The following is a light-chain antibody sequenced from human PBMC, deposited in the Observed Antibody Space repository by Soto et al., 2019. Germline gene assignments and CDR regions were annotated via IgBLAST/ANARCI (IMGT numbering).Light chain of an antibody. V-gene: IGKV3-20*01. J-gene: IGKJ4*01. CDR2: GTS. Sequence: EIVLTQSPGALSLSPGDGATLSFRASQSVSSGYLAWYQHKPGQAPRLLIHGTSSRATGIPDRFSGSGSGTDFTLTISSLQPEDFATYYCQQSYSTPALTFGGGTKVHIK. CDR1: QSVSSGY. CDR3: QQSYSTPALT.